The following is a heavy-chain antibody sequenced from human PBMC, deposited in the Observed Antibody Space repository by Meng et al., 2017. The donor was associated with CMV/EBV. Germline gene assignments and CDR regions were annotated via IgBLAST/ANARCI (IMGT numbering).Heavy chain of an antibody. CDR1: GFTFSDYG. CDR2: VSYDGSSK. CDR3: AKGAQIVVVTRFD. V-gene: IGHV3-30*18. Sequence: ASGFTFSDYGMYWVRQAPGKGLEWVALVSYDGSSKYYADSVKGRFSISRDNSKNMVYLQMNSLKPEDTAMYYCAKGAQIVVVTRFDWGQGTLVTVSS. D-gene: IGHD2-21*02. J-gene: IGHJ4*02.